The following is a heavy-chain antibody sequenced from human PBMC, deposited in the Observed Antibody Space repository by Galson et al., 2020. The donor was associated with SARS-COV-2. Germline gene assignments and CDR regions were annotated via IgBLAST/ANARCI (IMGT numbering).Heavy chain of an antibody. CDR1: GYTFSGYY. V-gene: IGHV1-2*02. CDR2: INPNSGGT. D-gene: IGHD3-10*01. Sequence: ASVKVSCQASGYTFSGYYMHWVRQAPGQGLEWMGWINPNSGGTNYAQKFQGRVTMTRDTPMNTAYMDLARLRSDDTAVYYFAVGGVDYYKGMDVWGQGNTVTVSS. CDR3: AVGGVDYYKGMDV. J-gene: IGHJ6*02.